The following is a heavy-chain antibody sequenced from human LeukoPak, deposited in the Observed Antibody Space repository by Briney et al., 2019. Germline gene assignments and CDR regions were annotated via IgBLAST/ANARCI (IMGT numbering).Heavy chain of an antibody. D-gene: IGHD2-15*01. Sequence: PGGSLRLSCAASGFTFSSYAISWVRQAPGKGLEWVSAISGSGGSTYDADSVNGRFTISRDNPKNTLYLQMNSLRHADTAVYYCAKDPNSGYCRGGRCYLEYFQHWGQGTLVPVSS. CDR1: GFTFSSYA. CDR3: AKDPNSGYCRGGRCYLEYFQH. CDR2: ISGSGGST. J-gene: IGHJ1*01. V-gene: IGHV3-23*01.